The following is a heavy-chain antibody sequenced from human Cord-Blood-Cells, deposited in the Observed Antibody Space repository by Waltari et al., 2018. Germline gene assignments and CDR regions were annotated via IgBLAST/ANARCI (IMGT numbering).Heavy chain of an antibody. CDR2: IKQDGSEK. V-gene: IGHV3-7*01. CDR1: GFTFSSSW. J-gene: IGHJ4*02. CDR3: ARDVGGTMVQGVIRY. D-gene: IGHD3-10*01. Sequence: EVQLVESGGGLVQPGGSLRLSCAAFGFTFSSSWMSWVRPRPGKGLEWVANIKQDGSEKYYVDSVKGRFTISRDNAKNSLYLQMNSLRAEDTAVYYSARDVGGTMVQGVIRYWGQGTLVTVSS.